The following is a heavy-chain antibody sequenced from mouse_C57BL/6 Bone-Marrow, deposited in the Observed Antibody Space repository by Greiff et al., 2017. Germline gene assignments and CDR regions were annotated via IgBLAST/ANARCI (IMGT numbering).Heavy chain of an antibody. CDR3: ARYYCNTYYQGDY. D-gene: IGHD2-1*01. CDR2: INPNYGTT. Sequence: VQLQQSGPELVKPGASVKISCKASGYSFTDYNMNWVKQSNGKSLEWIGVINPNYGTTSYNQKFKGKATLTVDQSSSPAYMQLNSLTSEDSAVYYGARYYCNTYYQGDYWGQGTSVTVSS. J-gene: IGHJ4*01. V-gene: IGHV1-39*01. CDR1: GYSFTDYN.